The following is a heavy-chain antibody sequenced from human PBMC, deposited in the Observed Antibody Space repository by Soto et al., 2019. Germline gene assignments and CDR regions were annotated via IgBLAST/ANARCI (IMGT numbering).Heavy chain of an antibody. CDR2: IDPSDSQT. Sequence: GESLKISCKGSGYSFAGYWITWVRQKPGKGLEWMGRIDPSDSQTYYSPSFRGHVTISATKSITTVFLQWSSLRASDTAMYYCARYCSGGSCPPYYYYGMDVWGQGT. CDR1: GYSFAGYW. CDR3: ARYCSGGSCPPYYYYGMDV. J-gene: IGHJ6*02. D-gene: IGHD2-15*01. V-gene: IGHV5-10-1*01.